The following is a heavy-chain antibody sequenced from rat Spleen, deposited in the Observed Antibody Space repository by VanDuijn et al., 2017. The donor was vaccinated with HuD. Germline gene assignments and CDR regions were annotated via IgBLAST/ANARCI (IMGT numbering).Heavy chain of an antibody. D-gene: IGHD2-2*01. CDR1: GFTFSDFY. V-gene: IGHV5-29*01. CDR3: ARAGYLRDWYFDF. Sequence: EVQLVESDGGLVQPGRSLKLSCAASGFTFSDFYMAWVRQAPTKGLECVATMSYDGSNTYHRDSVKGRFTIFRDNAKSTLYLQMDSLRSEDTATYYCARAGYLRDWYFDFWGPGTMVTVSS. J-gene: IGHJ1*01. CDR2: MSYDGSNT.